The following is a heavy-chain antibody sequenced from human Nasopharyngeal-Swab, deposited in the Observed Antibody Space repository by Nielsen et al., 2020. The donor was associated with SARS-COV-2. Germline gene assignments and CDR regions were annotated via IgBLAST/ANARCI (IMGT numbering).Heavy chain of an antibody. V-gene: IGHV3-30*18. CDR1: GFTFSSYG. CDR3: AKEAVLESSSSDL. CDR2: VSYNGNYK. D-gene: IGHD6-6*01. J-gene: IGHJ2*01. Sequence: GGSLRLSCAASGFTFSSYGMHWVRQAPGKGLEWVAVVSYNGNYKNYADFVKGRFTISRDNSKNTLYLQMNSLRAEDTAVYYCAKEAVLESSSSDLWGRGTLVTVSS.